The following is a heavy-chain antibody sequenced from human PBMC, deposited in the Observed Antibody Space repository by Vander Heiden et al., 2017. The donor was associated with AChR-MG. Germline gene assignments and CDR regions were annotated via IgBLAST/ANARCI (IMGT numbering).Heavy chain of an antibody. CDR1: GFTFSSNS. J-gene: IGHJ6*02. CDR3: ARDPTYGVEYYYYYGMDV. D-gene: IGHD4-17*01. CDR2: ISSSSSYI. Sequence: EVQLVESGGGLVKPGGSLRPSCAASGFTFSSNSMNWVRQAPGKGLEWVSSISSSSSYIYYADSVKGRFTISRDNAKNSLYLQMNSLRAEDTAVYYCARDPTYGVEYYYYYGMDVWGQGTTVTVSS. V-gene: IGHV3-21*01.